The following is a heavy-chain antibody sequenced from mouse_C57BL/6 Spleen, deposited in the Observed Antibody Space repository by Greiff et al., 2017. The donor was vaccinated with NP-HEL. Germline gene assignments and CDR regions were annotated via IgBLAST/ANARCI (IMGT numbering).Heavy chain of an antibody. J-gene: IGHJ3*01. CDR3: TRDLITAAPY. CDR2: ISSGGDYI. V-gene: IGHV5-9-1*02. D-gene: IGHD1-1*01. Sequence: EVMLVESGAGLVKPGGSLKLSCAASGFTFSSYAMSWVRQTPEKRLEWVAYISSGGDYIYYADTVKGRFTLSRDNAKKTLYLQMSSLTSEDTAVYYCTRDLITAAPYWGQGTLVTVSA. CDR1: GFTFSSYA.